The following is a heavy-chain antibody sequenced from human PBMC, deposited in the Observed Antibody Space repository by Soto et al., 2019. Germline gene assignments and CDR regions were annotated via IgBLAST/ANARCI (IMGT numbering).Heavy chain of an antibody. CDR1: AGSFSGHY. CDR2: INHSGST. Sequence: PSETLSLTCAVYAGSFSGHYWSRIRQPPGKXLEWVGEINHSGSTNSNPSLKRRVSISVDPSKNQFSLKLSSVTAADTADYYCARGISMLGGGQRDAPDIYYLDSLGPGALLEVFS. V-gene: IGHV4-34*01. CDR3: ARGISMLGGGQRDAPDIYYLDS. D-gene: IGHD3-16*01. J-gene: IGHJ5*01.